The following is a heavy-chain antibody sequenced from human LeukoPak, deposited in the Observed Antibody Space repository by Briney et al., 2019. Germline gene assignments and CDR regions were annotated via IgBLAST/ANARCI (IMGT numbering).Heavy chain of an antibody. CDR2: IYHSGST. Sequence: SETLSVTCTVSGYSISSGYYWGWIRQRPGKGLEWIGSIYHSGSTYYNPSLKSRVTISVDTSKNQFSLKLSSVTAVDTAVYYCASVGASIDYWGQGTLVTVSS. V-gene: IGHV4-38-2*02. D-gene: IGHD1-26*01. CDR3: ASVGASIDY. CDR1: GYSISSGYY. J-gene: IGHJ4*02.